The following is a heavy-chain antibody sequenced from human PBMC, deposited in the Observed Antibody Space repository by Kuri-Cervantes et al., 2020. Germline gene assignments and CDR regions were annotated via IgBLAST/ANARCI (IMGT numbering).Heavy chain of an antibody. CDR3: ARILSEVESYWYGMDV. J-gene: IGHJ6*02. D-gene: IGHD2-8*01. Sequence: GESLKISCAASGFTFSRYHMVWVRQAPGKGLESFSSISASGGHTYYSDSVKGRFAISRDNSKNTLYLQMNSLRVEDSALYYCARILSEVESYWYGMDVWGQGTTVTVSS. CDR1: GFTFSRYH. CDR2: ISASGGHT. V-gene: IGHV3-23*01.